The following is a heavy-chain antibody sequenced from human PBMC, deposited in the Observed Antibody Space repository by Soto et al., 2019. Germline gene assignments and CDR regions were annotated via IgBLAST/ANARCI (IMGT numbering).Heavy chain of an antibody. CDR2: IYWNDDK. D-gene: IGHD3-3*01. V-gene: IGHV2-5*01. CDR3: AHRFYDFWSGARAFDY. CDR1: GFSLSTSGVG. J-gene: IGHJ4*02. Sequence: ITLKESGPTLVKPTQTLTLTCTFSGFSLSTSGVGVGWIRQPPGKALEWLALIYWNDDKRYSPSLKSRLTITKDTSKNQVVLTMTNMDPVDTATYYCAHRFYDFWSGARAFDYWGQGTLVTVSS.